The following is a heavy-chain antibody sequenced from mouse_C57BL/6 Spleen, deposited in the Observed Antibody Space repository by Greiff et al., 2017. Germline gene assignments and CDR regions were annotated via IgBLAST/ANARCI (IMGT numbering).Heavy chain of an antibody. Sequence: VQLQQPGAELVRPGSSVKLSCKASGYTFTSYWMDWVKQRPGQGLEWIGNIYPSDGETHYNQKFKDKATLTVDKSSSTAYMQLSGLTPEDAAFYDCAREGYDAGAWLAYWGQGTLVTVSA. CDR2: IYPSDGET. J-gene: IGHJ3*01. CDR1: GYTFTSYW. V-gene: IGHV1-61*01. D-gene: IGHD2-2*01. CDR3: AREGYDAGAWLAY.